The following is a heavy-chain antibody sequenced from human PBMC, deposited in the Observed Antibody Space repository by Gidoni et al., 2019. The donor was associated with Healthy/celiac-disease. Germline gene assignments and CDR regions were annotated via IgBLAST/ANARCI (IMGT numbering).Heavy chain of an antibody. CDR2: ISGSGGRT. CDR1: GFTFISYA. Sequence: EVQLLESGGGLVQPGGSLRLSCAASGFTFISYAMRWVRQAPGKGQEWVSAISGSGGRTYYADSVKGRFNISRDNSKNTLYLQMNSLRAEDTAVYYCATPRLIAAAGTRDYWGQGTLVTVSS. CDR3: ATPRLIAAAGTRDY. D-gene: IGHD6-13*01. V-gene: IGHV3-23*01. J-gene: IGHJ4*02.